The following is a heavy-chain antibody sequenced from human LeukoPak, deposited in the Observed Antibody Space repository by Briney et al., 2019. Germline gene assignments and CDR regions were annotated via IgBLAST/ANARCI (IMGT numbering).Heavy chain of an antibody. CDR3: ATVMVRGATPSFGDY. CDR2: IIPIFGTA. V-gene: IGHV1-69*05. Sequence: ASVKVSCKASGGTFSSYAISWVRQAPGQGLEWMGGIIPIFGTANYAQKFQGRVTITTDESTSTAYMELSSLRSEDTAVYYCATVMVRGATPSFGDYWGQGTLVTVSS. CDR1: GGTFSSYA. D-gene: IGHD3-10*01. J-gene: IGHJ4*02.